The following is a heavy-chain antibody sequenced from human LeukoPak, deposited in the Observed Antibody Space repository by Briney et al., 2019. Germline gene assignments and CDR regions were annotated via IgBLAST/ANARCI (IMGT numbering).Heavy chain of an antibody. Sequence: SQTLSLTCTVSGGSISSGDYCWSWIRQPPGKGLEWIGYIYYSGSTYYNPSLKSRVTISVDTSKNQFSLKLSSVTAADTAVYYCARGVYYYDSSGYDYWGQGTLVTVSS. CDR2: IYYSGST. CDR1: GGSISSGDYC. CDR3: ARGVYYYDSSGYDY. V-gene: IGHV4-30-4*08. D-gene: IGHD3-22*01. J-gene: IGHJ4*02.